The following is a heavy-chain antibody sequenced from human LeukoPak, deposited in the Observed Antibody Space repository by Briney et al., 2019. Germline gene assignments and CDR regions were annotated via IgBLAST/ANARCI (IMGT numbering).Heavy chain of an antibody. V-gene: IGHV4-59*01. Sequence: SETLSLTCTVSGGSISHYYWSWIRQSPGKGLEWIGYIYYSGTTNYSPSLKSRVTISVDTSRNQFSLQLRSVTAADTAVYYCAREDPQTTVPEGMDVWGQGTTVIVSS. J-gene: IGHJ6*02. CDR2: IYYSGTT. D-gene: IGHD4-17*01. CDR1: GGSISHYY. CDR3: AREDPQTTVPEGMDV.